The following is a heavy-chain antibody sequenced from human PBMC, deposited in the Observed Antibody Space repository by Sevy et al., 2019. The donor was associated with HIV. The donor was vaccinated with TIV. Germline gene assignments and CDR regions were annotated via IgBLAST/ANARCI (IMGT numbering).Heavy chain of an antibody. J-gene: IGHJ2*01. D-gene: IGHD2-21*02. CDR3: AKAGGNSDWYFDL. Sequence: GGSLRLSCAASGFTFSSYAMTWVRQAPGKGLEWVSAISGSDTNTYYADSVKGRFTISRDNSKNTLYLQMNSLSTEDTAIYYCAKAGGNSDWYFDLWGRGTLVTVSS. CDR2: ISGSDTNT. CDR1: GFTFSSYA. V-gene: IGHV3-23*01.